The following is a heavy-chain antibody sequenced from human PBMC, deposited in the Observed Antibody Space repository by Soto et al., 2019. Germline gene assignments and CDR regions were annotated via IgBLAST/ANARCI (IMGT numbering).Heavy chain of an antibody. CDR2: IYYSGSA. Sequence: PSGTLSLTCTVSGASISIYHWSGIRQTPGKGLEWIGYIYYSGSANYNPSLKSRVTFSVDTSKNQVSLKLSSVTAADTGVYYCAAAVPAEYVFPYYYMDVWGKGTTVTVSS. CDR1: GASISIYH. D-gene: IGHD3-16*01. J-gene: IGHJ6*03. V-gene: IGHV4-59*01. CDR3: AAAVPAEYVFPYYYMDV.